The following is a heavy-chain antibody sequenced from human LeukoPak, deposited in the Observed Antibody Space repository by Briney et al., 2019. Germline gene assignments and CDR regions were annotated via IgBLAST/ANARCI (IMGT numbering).Heavy chain of an antibody. J-gene: IGHJ4*02. Sequence: GGSLRLSCAASGFTFSSYWMHWVRQAPGKGLVWVSRINSEGSSTLYADSVKGRFTISRDNAKNTLYLQMNSLRAEDTAVYYCAGTAAVASEFDYWGQGTLVTVSS. D-gene: IGHD6-13*01. V-gene: IGHV3-74*01. CDR1: GFTFSSYW. CDR3: AGTAAVASEFDY. CDR2: INSEGSST.